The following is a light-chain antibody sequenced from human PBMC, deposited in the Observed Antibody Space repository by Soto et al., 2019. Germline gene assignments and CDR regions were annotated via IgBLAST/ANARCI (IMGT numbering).Light chain of an antibody. Sequence: QPVLTQPPSASGTPGQRVTISCSGSSSNIGSNYVYWYQQLPGTAHKLLIYRNNQRPSVVPYRFSGSKSGTSASLAIRGLRSEDEADYYCAAWDDSLSGYVVFGGGTKLTVL. CDR2: RNN. CDR3: AAWDDSLSGYVV. J-gene: IGLJ2*01. V-gene: IGLV1-47*01. CDR1: SSNIGSNY.